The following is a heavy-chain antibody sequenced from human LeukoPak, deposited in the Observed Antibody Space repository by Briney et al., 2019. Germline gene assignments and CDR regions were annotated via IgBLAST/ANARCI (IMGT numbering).Heavy chain of an antibody. J-gene: IGHJ6*02. CDR3: ARAYGDYPSGDYYYGMDV. CDR2: ISSSSSYI. V-gene: IGHV3-21*01. Sequence: GGSLLLSCAASGFPFSSYSMNWVRPAPGKGLGWVSSISSSSSYIYYADSVKGRFTISRDNAKNSLYLQMNSLRAEDTAVYYCARAYGDYPSGDYYYGMDVWGQGTTVTVSS. D-gene: IGHD4-17*01. CDR1: GFPFSSYS.